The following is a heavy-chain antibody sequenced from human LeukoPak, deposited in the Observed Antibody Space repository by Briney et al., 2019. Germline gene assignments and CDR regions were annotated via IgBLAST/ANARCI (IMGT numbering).Heavy chain of an antibody. Sequence: GGSLRLSCAASGFTFSSYAMHWVRQAPGKGLEWVAVISYDGTNKYYADSVKGRFTISRDNSKNTLFLQMESLSAEDTAIYYCATAYSGTHSYFDYWGQGTLVTVSS. J-gene: IGHJ4*02. CDR1: GFTFSSYA. CDR3: ATAYSGTHSYFDY. CDR2: ISYDGTNK. D-gene: IGHD1-26*01. V-gene: IGHV3-30-3*01.